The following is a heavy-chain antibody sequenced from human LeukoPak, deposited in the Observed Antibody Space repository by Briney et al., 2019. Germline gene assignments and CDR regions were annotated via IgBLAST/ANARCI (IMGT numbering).Heavy chain of an antibody. V-gene: IGHV1-69*13. J-gene: IGHJ5*02. CDR1: GYTFTSYD. Sequence: GASVKVSCKASGYTFTSYDINWVRQATGQGLEWMGGIIPIFGTANYAQKFQGRVTITADESTGTAYMELSSLRSEDTAVYYCARADGMITFGGVIPRENWFDPWGQGTLVTVSS. CDR3: ARADGMITFGGVIPRENWFDP. CDR2: IIPIFGTA. D-gene: IGHD3-16*02.